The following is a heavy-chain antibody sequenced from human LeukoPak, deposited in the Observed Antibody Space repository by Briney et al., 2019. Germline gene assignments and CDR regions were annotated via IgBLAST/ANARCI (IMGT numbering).Heavy chain of an antibody. CDR1: GFTPKYYA. D-gene: IGHD3-3*01. V-gene: IGHV3-23*01. J-gene: IGHJ4*02. CDR2: ISGPGDAT. Sequence: GGSLRLSCAGSGFTPKYYAINWVRQAPGKGLEWASGISGPGDATDYADSVKGRFTISRDNSKNALYLQMNSLRAEDTAVYYCAKGGKRTFLAMGVKIDYWGQGTLVTVSS. CDR3: AKGGKRTFLAMGVKIDY.